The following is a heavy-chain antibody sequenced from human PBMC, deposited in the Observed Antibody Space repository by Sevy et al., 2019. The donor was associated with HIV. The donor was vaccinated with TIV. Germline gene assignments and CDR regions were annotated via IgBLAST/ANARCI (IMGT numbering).Heavy chain of an antibody. V-gene: IGHV1-24*01. CDR1: GSTLSQMA. CDR2: FDPEDAET. Sequence: ASLKVSCKVSGSTLSQMAMHWVRQAPGKGLEWMATFDPEDAETIYTQKLQGRVTMTEDTSRDTAYMELSNLRSEDTAVYYCATTKDYYESSGEPFDYWGQGTLVTVSS. CDR3: ATTKDYYESSGEPFDY. J-gene: IGHJ4*02. D-gene: IGHD3-22*01.